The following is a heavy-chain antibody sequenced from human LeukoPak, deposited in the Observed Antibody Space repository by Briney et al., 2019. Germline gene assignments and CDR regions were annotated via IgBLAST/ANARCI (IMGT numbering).Heavy chain of an antibody. V-gene: IGHV4-59*01. CDR1: GDSLSSYY. Sequence: SETLSLTCTVSGDSLSSYYWSWIRQPPGRGLEWIGYIYYSGSTNYNPSLKSRVTISVDPSKNQFSLKLSSVTAVDTAVYYCARGAYDILTGNFRYWYFDLWGRGTLVTVSS. J-gene: IGHJ2*01. CDR3: ARGAYDILTGNFRYWYFDL. D-gene: IGHD3-9*01. CDR2: IYYSGST.